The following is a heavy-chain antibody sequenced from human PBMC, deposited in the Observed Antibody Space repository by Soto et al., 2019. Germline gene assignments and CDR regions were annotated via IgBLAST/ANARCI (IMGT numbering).Heavy chain of an antibody. CDR1: GGTFSSYA. J-gene: IGHJ6*02. Sequence: QVQLVQSGAEVKKPGSSVKVSCKSSGGTFSSYAINWVRQAPGQGLEWMGGIIPIFATADYAQKFQGRVTITAGESKSTDYLELSRLRSEDTAVYYYARCLVGVNYYYGMDVWGQGTTVTDSS. V-gene: IGHV1-69*12. CDR2: IIPIFATA. D-gene: IGHD2-15*01. CDR3: ARCLVGVNYYYGMDV.